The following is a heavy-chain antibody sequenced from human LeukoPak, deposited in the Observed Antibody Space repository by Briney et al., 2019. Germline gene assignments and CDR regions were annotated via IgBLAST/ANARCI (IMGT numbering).Heavy chain of an antibody. CDR3: AKDLSPYYYDSSGYYEPWGY. D-gene: IGHD3-22*01. CDR2: ISSTSSIK. V-gene: IGHV3-48*01. Sequence: GGSLRLSCAVSGFTFSSYSMTWVRQAPGKGLQWVSYISSTSSIKIDADSVKGRFTISRDNSKNTLYLQMNSLRAEDTAVYYCAKDLSPYYYDSSGYYEPWGYRGQGTLVTVSS. CDR1: GFTFSSYS. J-gene: IGHJ4*02.